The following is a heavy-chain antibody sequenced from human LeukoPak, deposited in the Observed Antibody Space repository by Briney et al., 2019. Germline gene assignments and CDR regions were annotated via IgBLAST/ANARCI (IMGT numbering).Heavy chain of an antibody. Sequence: PGGSLRLSCAASGFTFSSYGMHWVRQAPGKGLEWVAFIRYDGSNKYYADSVKGRFTTSRDNSKNTLYLQMNSLRAEDTAVYYCAGRGTFPMDVWGKGTTVTVSS. CDR3: AGRGTFPMDV. D-gene: IGHD1-26*01. J-gene: IGHJ6*04. V-gene: IGHV3-30*02. CDR1: GFTFSSYG. CDR2: IRYDGSNK.